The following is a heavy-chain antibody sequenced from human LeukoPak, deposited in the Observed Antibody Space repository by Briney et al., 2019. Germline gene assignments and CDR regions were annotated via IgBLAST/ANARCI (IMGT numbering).Heavy chain of an antibody. CDR2: INHSGST. CDR1: GGSFSGYY. J-gene: IGHJ3*02. Sequence: SETLSLTCAVYGGSFSGYYWSWIRQPPGKGLEWIGEINHSGSTNYNPSLMSRVTISVDTSKNQFSLKLSSVTAADTAVYYCARVNGEVDAFDIWGQGTMVTVSS. D-gene: IGHD3-10*01. V-gene: IGHV4-34*01. CDR3: ARVNGEVDAFDI.